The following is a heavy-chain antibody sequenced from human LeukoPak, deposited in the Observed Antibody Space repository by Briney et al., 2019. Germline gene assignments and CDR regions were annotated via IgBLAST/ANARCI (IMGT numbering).Heavy chain of an antibody. J-gene: IGHJ4*02. D-gene: IGHD4-11*01. CDR3: TRGSDYSNYLFDF. CDR2: ISWNSGSI. CDR1: GFTFDDYA. Sequence: GGSLRLSCAASGFTFDDYAMHWVRQAPGKGLEWVSGISWNSGSIGYADSVKGRFTISRDNAKNSLYLQMNSLRAEDTALYYCTRGSDYSNYLFDFWGQGTLVTVSS. V-gene: IGHV3-9*01.